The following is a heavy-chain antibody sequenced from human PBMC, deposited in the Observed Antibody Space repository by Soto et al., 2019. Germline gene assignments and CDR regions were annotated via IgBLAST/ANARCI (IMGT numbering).Heavy chain of an antibody. CDR1: VLTFSSYG. D-gene: IGHD2-2*01. J-gene: IGHJ4*02. CDR2: ISYDGSNK. CDR3: AKDPRTFVVPAAMGY. Sequence: GGSLRLSCAASVLTFSSYGMHWVRQAPGKGLEWVAVISYDGSNKYYADSVKGRFTISRDNSKNTLYLQMNSLRAEDTAVYYCAKDPRTFVVPAAMGYWGQGTLVTVSS. V-gene: IGHV3-30*18.